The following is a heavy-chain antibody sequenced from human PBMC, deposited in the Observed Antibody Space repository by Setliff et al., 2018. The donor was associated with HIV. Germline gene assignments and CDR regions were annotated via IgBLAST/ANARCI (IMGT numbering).Heavy chain of an antibody. V-gene: IGHV3-11*04. D-gene: IGHD2-15*01. CDR1: GFTLSDYY. J-gene: IGHJ6*03. CDR3: AEMTPSYYFYMDA. Sequence: GGSLRLSCAGSGSGGSGFTLSDYYMSWVRQAPGKGLEWLSFISTSGSPIYYADSGKGRFTISRDNAKNSLYLQMHSLRAEDTAIYYCAEMTPSYYFYMDAWGNGTTVTVSS. CDR2: ISTSGSPI.